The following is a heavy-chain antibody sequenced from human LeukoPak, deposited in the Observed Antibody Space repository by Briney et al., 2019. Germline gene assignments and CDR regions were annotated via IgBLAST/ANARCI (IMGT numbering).Heavy chain of an antibody. V-gene: IGHV3-74*01. CDR2: IKSDGSDT. CDR1: GFSFSNYW. Sequence: PGGSLRLSCAASGFSFSNYWMHWVRQAPGKGLVWVSRIKSDGSDTIYDDSVTGRFTISRDNAKNTLYLQMSSLRAEDTAVYYCARDLQMAPDYWGQGTLVTVSS. D-gene: IGHD2-8*01. J-gene: IGHJ4*02. CDR3: ARDLQMAPDY.